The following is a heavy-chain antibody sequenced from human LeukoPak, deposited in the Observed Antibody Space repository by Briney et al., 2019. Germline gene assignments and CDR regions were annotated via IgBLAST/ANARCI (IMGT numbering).Heavy chain of an antibody. CDR3: ARYSSGSLHFDY. D-gene: IGHD3-22*01. Sequence: GGSLRLSCAASGFTFSSYWMNWVRQAPGKGREWVANIKQDGSEKYYVDSVRGRFTISRDNAKNSLYLQMNSLRAEDTAVYYCARYSSGSLHFDYWGKGTLVTVSS. CDR2: IKQDGSEK. CDR1: GFTFSSYW. V-gene: IGHV3-7*01. J-gene: IGHJ4*02.